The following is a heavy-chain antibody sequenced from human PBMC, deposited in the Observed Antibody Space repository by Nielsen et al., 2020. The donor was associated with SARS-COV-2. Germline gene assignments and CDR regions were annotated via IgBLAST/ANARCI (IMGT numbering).Heavy chain of an antibody. D-gene: IGHD3-22*01. V-gene: IGHV3-13*04. Sequence: GESLKISCAASGFTFSSYDMHWVRQATGKGLEWVSAIGTAGDTYYPGSVKGRFTISRENAKNSLYLQMNSLRAGDTAVYYCAREEYYYDSSGYYYVYYGMDVWGQGTTVTVSS. J-gene: IGHJ6*02. CDR1: GFTFSSYD. CDR3: AREEYYYDSSGYYYVYYGMDV. CDR2: IGTAGDT.